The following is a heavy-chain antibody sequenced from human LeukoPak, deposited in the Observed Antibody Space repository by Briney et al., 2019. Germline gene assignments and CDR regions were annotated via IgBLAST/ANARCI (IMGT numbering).Heavy chain of an antibody. V-gene: IGHV4-59*08. CDR3: ARLRSSWSRGWFDP. J-gene: IGHJ5*02. Sequence: PSGTLSLTCTVSGGSISSYYWSWIRQPPGTGLEWIGHIYYSGSTNYNPSLTSRVTISVDTSKYQYSLKLSSVAAADTAVYYCARLRSSWSRGWFDPWGQGTMVTVSS. CDR1: GGSISSYY. D-gene: IGHD6-13*01. CDR2: IYYSGST.